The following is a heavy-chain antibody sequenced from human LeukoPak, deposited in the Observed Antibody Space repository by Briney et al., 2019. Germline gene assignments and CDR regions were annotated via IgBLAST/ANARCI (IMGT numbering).Heavy chain of an antibody. CDR1: GFTFSSYS. CDR3: AREYYGGYVGFDY. CDR2: ISSSSSYT. V-gene: IGHV3-21*01. Sequence: AGGSLRLSCAASGFTFSSYSMSWVRQAPGKGLEWVSSISSSSSYTYYADSVKGRFTISRDNAKNSLYLQMNSLRAEDTAVYYCAREYYGGYVGFDYWGQGTLVTVSS. D-gene: IGHD5-12*01. J-gene: IGHJ4*02.